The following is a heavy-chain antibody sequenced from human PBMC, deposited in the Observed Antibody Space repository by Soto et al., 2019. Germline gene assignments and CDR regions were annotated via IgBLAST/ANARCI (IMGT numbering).Heavy chain of an antibody. J-gene: IGHJ4*02. Sequence: QITVKESGLTLVKPTETLTLTCTFSGISLSSIGMGVGGIRQPPGKALEWIALIYWDDDKRYSPSLSSRLTIARVPSTNQNDLTTTNMHPVDTATDYWARHSRGGYDSDRLWEKFDYWGQGTMVTVSS. D-gene: IGHD5-12*01. CDR2: IYWDDDK. V-gene: IGHV2-5*02. CDR3: ARHSRGGYDSDRLWEKFDY. CDR1: GISLSSIGMG.